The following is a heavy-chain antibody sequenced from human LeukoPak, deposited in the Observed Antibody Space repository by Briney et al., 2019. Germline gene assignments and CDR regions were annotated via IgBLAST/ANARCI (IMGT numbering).Heavy chain of an antibody. CDR2: IYYSGST. J-gene: IGHJ6*03. CDR1: GGSISSYY. CDR3: ASAYGYYYYYMDV. D-gene: IGHD3-16*01. Sequence: SETLSLTCTVSGGSISSYYWSWIRQPPGKGLEWIGYIYYSGSTNYNPSLKSRLTISVDTSNKQISLRLSSVTAADTAVYYCASAYGYYYYYMDVWGKGTTVTVSS. V-gene: IGHV4-59*01.